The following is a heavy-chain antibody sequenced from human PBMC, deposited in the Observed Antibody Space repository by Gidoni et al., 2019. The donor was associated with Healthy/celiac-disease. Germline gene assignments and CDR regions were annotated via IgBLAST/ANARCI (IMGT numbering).Heavy chain of an antibody. V-gene: IGHV3-9*01. D-gene: IGHD3-22*01. CDR2: ISWNSGSI. Sequence: EVQLVESGGGLVQPGRSLRLSCAASGFTFDDYAMHWVRQAPGKGLEWVSGISWNSGSIGYADSVKGRFTISRDNAKNSLYLQMNSLRAEDTALYYCAKGGYDSSGYYYPFDYWGQGTLVTVSS. CDR3: AKGGYDSSGYYYPFDY. CDR1: GFTFDDYA. J-gene: IGHJ4*02.